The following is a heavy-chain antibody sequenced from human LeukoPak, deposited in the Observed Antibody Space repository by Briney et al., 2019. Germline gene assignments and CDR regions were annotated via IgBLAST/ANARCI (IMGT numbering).Heavy chain of an antibody. J-gene: IGHJ5*02. V-gene: IGHV4-59*01. D-gene: IGHD5-24*01. CDR2: IYYSGST. CDR3: ARHPGRRDGYQNWFDP. Sequence: SETLSLTCTVSGGSISSYYWSWIRQPPGKGLEWIGYIYYSGSTSYNPSLKSRVTISVDTSKNQFSLKLSSVTAADTAVYYCARHPGRRDGYQNWFDPWGQGTLVTVSS. CDR1: GGSISSYY.